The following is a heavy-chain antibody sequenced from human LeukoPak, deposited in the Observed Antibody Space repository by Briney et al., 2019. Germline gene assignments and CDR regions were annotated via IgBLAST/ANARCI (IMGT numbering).Heavy chain of an antibody. CDR2: IYYSGST. CDR1: GGSFSSGSYY. J-gene: IGHJ5*02. Sequence: TSETLSLTCTVSGGSFSSGSYYWSWIRQPRGKGLEWIGYIYYSGSTNYNPSLKSRVTISVDTSKNQFSLKLSSVTAADTAVYYCARLLSYNWFDPWGQGTLVTVSS. CDR3: ARLLSYNWFDP. D-gene: IGHD3-16*02. V-gene: IGHV4-61*01.